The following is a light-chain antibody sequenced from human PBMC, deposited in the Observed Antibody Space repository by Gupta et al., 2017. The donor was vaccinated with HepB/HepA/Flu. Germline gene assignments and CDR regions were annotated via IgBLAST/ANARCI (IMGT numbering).Light chain of an antibody. CDR3: QHENNCPRT. V-gene: IGKV3-15*01. J-gene: IGKJ1*01. Sequence: EIVMTQSPATLSVSPWERATLSCRASQSVTTKLAWYQQRPGQAPRLLIYGASTRATGFPARFSGSGSGAEFTLTISGRQSEDFGVYYCQHENNCPRTVGQGTKVEI. CDR1: QSVTTK. CDR2: GAS.